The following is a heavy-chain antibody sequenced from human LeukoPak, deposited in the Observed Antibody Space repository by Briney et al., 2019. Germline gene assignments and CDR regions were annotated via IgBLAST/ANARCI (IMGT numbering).Heavy chain of an antibody. D-gene: IGHD6-13*01. J-gene: IGHJ4*02. CDR1: GFTFSSYS. V-gene: IGHV3-21*01. Sequence: PGGSLRLSCAASGFTFSSYSINWVRQAPGKGLEWVSSISTSSTYINYADSVKGRFTISRDDAKNTLYLQMSSLSVDDTAIYYCTRGSPGYSSSWLDFWGQGILVTVSS. CDR3: TRGSPGYSSSWLDF. CDR2: ISTSSTYI.